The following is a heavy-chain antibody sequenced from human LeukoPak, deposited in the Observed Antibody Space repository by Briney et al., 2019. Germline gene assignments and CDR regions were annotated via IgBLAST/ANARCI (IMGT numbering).Heavy chain of an antibody. CDR3: AGDRATSYFDY. V-gene: IGHV3-33*01. Sequence: GGSLRLSRAASGFTFSNYGMHWVRQAPGKGLEWVAVIWHDGSNRYYADSVKGRFTISRDNSENTLYLQMNSLRAEDTAVYYCAGDRATSYFDYWGQGALVTISS. D-gene: IGHD1-26*01. J-gene: IGHJ4*02. CDR2: IWHDGSNR. CDR1: GFTFSNYG.